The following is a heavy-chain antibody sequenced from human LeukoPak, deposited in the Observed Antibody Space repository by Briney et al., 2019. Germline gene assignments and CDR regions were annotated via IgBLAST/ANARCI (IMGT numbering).Heavy chain of an antibody. D-gene: IGHD6-6*01. CDR2: IYYSGST. CDR3: ARVDPDSSSTLEVFDY. Sequence: SETLSLTYTVSGGSISSYYWSWIRQPPGKGLEWIGYIYYSGSTNYNPSLKSRVTISVDTSKNQFSLKLSSVTAADTAVYYCARVDPDSSSTLEVFDYWGQGTLVTVSS. V-gene: IGHV4-59*01. J-gene: IGHJ4*02. CDR1: GGSISSYY.